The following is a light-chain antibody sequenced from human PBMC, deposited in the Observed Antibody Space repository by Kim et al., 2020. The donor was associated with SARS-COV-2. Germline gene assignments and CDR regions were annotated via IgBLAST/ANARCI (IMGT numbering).Light chain of an antibody. CDR1: QSISNW. CDR2: KAS. J-gene: IGKJ1*01. CDR3: QQYKTWT. V-gene: IGKV1-5*03. Sequence: LSASVGGRVTITCRASQSISNWLAWYQQKPGKAPKLLIYKASNLETGVPPRFSGSGSGTEFTLTISSLQPDDFATYYCQQYKTWTFGQGTKVDIK.